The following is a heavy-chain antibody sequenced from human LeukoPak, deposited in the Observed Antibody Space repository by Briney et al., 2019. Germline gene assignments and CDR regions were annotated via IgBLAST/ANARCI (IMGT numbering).Heavy chain of an antibody. Sequence: GGTLRLSCAASGFTFSTYGRHWVRQPPGKGLEWVGDIWYDGSNRYYADSVRGRFTISRDNAKNSLYLQMNSLRAEDTAVYYCARGPYNSGVYMGYGGQGTLVSVSS. V-gene: IGHV3-33*01. CDR3: ARGPYNSGVYMGY. CDR2: IWYDGSNR. CDR1: GFTFSTYG. J-gene: IGHJ4*02. D-gene: IGHD5-24*01.